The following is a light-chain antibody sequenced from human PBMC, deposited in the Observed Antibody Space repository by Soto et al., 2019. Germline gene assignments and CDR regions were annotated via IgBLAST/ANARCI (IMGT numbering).Light chain of an antibody. Sequence: EIVLTQSPGILSLSPGARATLSCRASQTVAYTSFAWYQQRPGQAPRLLIYGTSTRATGTPDRFIGSGSGKAFTLTISRLEPEDFAVYYCQAYVTTPRTFGQGTKVE. CDR3: QAYVTTPRT. V-gene: IGKV3-20*01. CDR2: GTS. J-gene: IGKJ1*01. CDR1: QTVAYTS.